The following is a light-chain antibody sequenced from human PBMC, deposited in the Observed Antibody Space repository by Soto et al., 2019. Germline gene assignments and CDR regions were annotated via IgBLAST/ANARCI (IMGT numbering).Light chain of an antibody. V-gene: IGKV3-15*01. Sequence: EIVMTPSPATLSVSPGERANLSCRASQSVSSDLAWYLQKPGQPPRLLISRASTRTTGIPARFRGSGSGTEFTLPISSLQSEDDAVYYCQQYNNWPLTFGGGNKVVIK. J-gene: IGKJ4*01. CDR1: QSVSSD. CDR3: QQYNNWPLT. CDR2: RAS.